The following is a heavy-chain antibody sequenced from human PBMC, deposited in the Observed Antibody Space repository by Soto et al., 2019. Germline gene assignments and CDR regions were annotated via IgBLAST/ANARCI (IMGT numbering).Heavy chain of an antibody. V-gene: IGHV1-46*01. J-gene: IGHJ5*02. CDR3: ARVALSGGGWLDP. D-gene: IGHD1-26*01. CDR2: INPRSGDT. Sequence: QVQLVQSGAEVQKPGASVNVSCKASGNTFTRFYIHWVRQAPGQGLEWMGIINPRSGDTTYAEKLQGRITVTRDTSMSTVYMELTSLRYEYTAIYYCARVALSGGGWLDPWGQGTLVTVSS. CDR1: GNTFTRFY.